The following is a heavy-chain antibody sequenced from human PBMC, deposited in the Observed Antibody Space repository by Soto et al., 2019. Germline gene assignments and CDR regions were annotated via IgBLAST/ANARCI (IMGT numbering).Heavy chain of an antibody. J-gene: IGHJ3*02. D-gene: IGHD2-21*02. Sequence: SSVKVSCKASGGTFSSYAISWVRQAPGQGLEWMGGIIPIFGTANYAQKFQGRVTITADESTSTAYMELSSLRSEDTAVYYCASKAYCGGDLCAFDIWGQGTMVTVSS. V-gene: IGHV1-69*13. CDR1: GGTFSSYA. CDR2: IIPIFGTA. CDR3: ASKAYCGGDLCAFDI.